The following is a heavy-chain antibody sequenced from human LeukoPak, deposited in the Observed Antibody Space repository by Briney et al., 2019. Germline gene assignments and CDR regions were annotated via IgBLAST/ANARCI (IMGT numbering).Heavy chain of an antibody. Sequence: ASVKVSCKASGYTFTGYYMHWVRQAPGQGLEWMGRINPNSGGTNYAQKFQGRVTMTRDTSLSTAYMELRSLRSDDTAVYYCAREVSGSYFLLGWFDPWGQGTLVTVSS. D-gene: IGHD1-26*01. CDR3: AREVSGSYFLLGWFDP. J-gene: IGHJ5*02. CDR1: GYTFTGYY. V-gene: IGHV1-2*06. CDR2: INPNSGGT.